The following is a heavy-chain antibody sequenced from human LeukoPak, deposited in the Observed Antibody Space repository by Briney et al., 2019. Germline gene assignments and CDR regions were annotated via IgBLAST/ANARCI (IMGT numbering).Heavy chain of an antibody. CDR2: ISAYNGNT. CDR3: ARIGYCSGGSCYGYYYYYGMDV. V-gene: IGHV1-18*01. D-gene: IGHD2-15*01. J-gene: IGHJ6*02. Sequence: GASVKVSCKASGYTFNDHGISGVRQAPGQGLEWMGWISAYNGNTNYAQNLQGRVTMTTDTSTSTAYMELRSLRSDDTAVYYCARIGYCSGGSCYGYYYYYGMDVWGQGTTVTVSS. CDR1: GYTFNDHG.